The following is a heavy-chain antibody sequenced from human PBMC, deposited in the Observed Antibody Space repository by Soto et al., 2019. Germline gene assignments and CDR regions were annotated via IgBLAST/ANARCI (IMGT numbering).Heavy chain of an antibody. CDR2: INAGNGNT. V-gene: IGHV1-3*01. D-gene: IGHD6-6*01. CDR3: ARVDSSSFYYGMDV. CDR1: GYTFTSYA. Sequence: QVQLVQSGAEVKKPGASVKVSCKASGYTFTSYAMHWVRQAPGQRLEWMGWINAGNGNTKYSQKFQGRVTITRDTSASTAYMELSSLRSEDTAVYYCARVDSSSFYYGMDVWGQGTTVTVSS. J-gene: IGHJ6*02.